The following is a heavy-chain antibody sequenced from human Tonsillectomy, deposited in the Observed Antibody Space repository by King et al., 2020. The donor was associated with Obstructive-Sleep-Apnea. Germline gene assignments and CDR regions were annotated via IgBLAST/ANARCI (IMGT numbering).Heavy chain of an antibody. D-gene: IGHD6-13*01. V-gene: IGHV4-34*01. Sequence: VQLQQWGAGLLKPSETLSLTCAVFGGSFSDYFWSWIRQPPGKGLEWIGEINHSGSTNYNPSLKSRVTMSLDTSKNQFSLKLSSVTAADTAVYYCARGSGAASGNWFDPWGQGALVTVSS. J-gene: IGHJ5*02. CDR2: INHSGST. CDR3: ARGSGAASGNWFDP. CDR1: GGSFSDYF.